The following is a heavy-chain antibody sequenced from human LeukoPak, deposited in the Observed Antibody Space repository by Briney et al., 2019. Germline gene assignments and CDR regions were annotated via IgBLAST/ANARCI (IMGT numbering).Heavy chain of an antibody. D-gene: IGHD3-3*01. V-gene: IGHV1-18*01. CDR1: GYTFTSYG. CDR2: ISAYNGNT. J-gene: IGHJ4*02. Sequence: ASVKVSCKASGYTFTSYGISWVRQAPGQGLEWMGWISAYNGNTNYAQRLQGRVTMTTDTSTSTAYMELRSLRSDDTAVYYCARGPYYDSWSGAGYWGQGTLVTVSS. CDR3: ARGPYYDSWSGAGY.